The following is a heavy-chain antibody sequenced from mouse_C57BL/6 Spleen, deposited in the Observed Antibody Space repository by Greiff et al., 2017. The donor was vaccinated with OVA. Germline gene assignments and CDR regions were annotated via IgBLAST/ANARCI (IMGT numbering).Heavy chain of an antibody. D-gene: IGHD2-14*01. CDR1: GYTFTDYY. CDR2: IYPGSGNT. Sequence: VQLQQSGAELVRPGASVKLSCKASGYTFTDYYINWVKQRPGQGLEWIARIYPGSGNTYYNEKFKGKATLTAEKSSSTAYMQLSSLTSEDSAVYFWARDYGYDYWYFDVWGTGTTVTVSS. J-gene: IGHJ1*03. CDR3: ARDYGYDYWYFDV. V-gene: IGHV1-76*01.